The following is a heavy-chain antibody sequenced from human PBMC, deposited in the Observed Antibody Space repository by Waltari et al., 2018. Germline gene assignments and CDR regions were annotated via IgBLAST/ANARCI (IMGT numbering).Heavy chain of an antibody. CDR2: MSSSGRP. J-gene: IGHJ3*02. V-gene: IGHV4-59*01. Sequence: QVQLQESGPGLVKPSETLSLTCTVSGGSLSSYYWNWIRQPPGKGLEWVGNMSSSGRPNYNPSLKSRVTISLDTSKNQFSLKLSSVTAADTAVYYCARRAYYYGPRVLSGTLDGFYIWGQGTMVTVSS. D-gene: IGHD3-10*01. CDR3: ARRAYYYGPRVLSGTLDGFYI. CDR1: GGSLSSYY.